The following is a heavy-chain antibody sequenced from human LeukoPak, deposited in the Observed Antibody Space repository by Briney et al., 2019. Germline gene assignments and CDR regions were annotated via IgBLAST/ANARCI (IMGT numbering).Heavy chain of an antibody. J-gene: IGHJ4*02. CDR1: GFTFSSYA. D-gene: IGHD3-10*01. CDR2: IKSRTDGATT. CDR3: TGGSGTYVPFDY. V-gene: IGHV3-15*01. Sequence: GGSLRLSCAASGFTFSSYAMHWVRQAPGKGLEWIGRIKSRTDGATTDYAAPVKGRFTISRDESKDTVYLQMNSLIIEDSGVYYCTGGSGTYVPFDYWGQGSLVAVSS.